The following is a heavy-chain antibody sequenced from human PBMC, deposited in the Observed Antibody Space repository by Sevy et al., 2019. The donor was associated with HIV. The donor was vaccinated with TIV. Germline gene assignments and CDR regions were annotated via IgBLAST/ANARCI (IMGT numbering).Heavy chain of an antibody. CDR1: GFTFSSYS. CDR2: ISSSSSYI. Sequence: GGSLRLSCAASGFTFSSYSMNWVRQAPGKGLEWVSSISSSSSYIYYADSVKGRFTISRDNAKNSLYLQMNSLRADDTAVYYCASGSGSYYYFDYWGQGTLVTVSS. J-gene: IGHJ4*02. D-gene: IGHD3-10*01. CDR3: ASGSGSYYYFDY. V-gene: IGHV3-21*01.